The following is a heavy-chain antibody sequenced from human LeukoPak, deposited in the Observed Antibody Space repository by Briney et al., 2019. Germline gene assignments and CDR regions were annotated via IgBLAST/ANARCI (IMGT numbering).Heavy chain of an antibody. CDR1: GFTFSSYA. CDR3: ARDRYSSGYNDY. V-gene: IGHV3-30-3*01. Sequence: GGSLRLSCAASGFTFSSYAMHWVRQAPGKGLEWVAVISYDGSNKYYADSVKGRFTISRDNSKNTLYLQMNSLRAEDTAVYYCARDRYSSGYNDYWGQGTLVTVSS. J-gene: IGHJ4*02. D-gene: IGHD3-22*01. CDR2: ISYDGSNK.